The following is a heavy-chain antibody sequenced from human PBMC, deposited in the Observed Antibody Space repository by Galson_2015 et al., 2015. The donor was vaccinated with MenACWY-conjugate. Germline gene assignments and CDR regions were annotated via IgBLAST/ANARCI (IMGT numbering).Heavy chain of an antibody. V-gene: IGHV3-33*01. J-gene: IGHJ5*02. D-gene: IGHD3-10*01. CDR2: IWYDGSNK. CDR3: ARDNAGQWFGEQHNWFDP. CDR1: GFTFSSYG. Sequence: SLRLSCAASGFTFSSYGMHWVRQAPGKGLEWVAVIWYDGSNKYYADSVKGRFTISRDNSKNTLYLQMNSLRAEDTAVYYCARDNAGQWFGEQHNWFDPWGQGTLVTVSS.